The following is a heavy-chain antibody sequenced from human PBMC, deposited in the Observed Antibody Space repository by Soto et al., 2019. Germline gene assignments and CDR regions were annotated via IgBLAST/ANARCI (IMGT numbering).Heavy chain of an antibody. V-gene: IGHV5-51*01. J-gene: IGHJ4*02. CDR2: IYPGDSDT. Sequence: GESLKISCKGSGYSFTSYWIGWVRQMPGKGLECMGIIYPGDSDTKYSPSFQGQVTISADKSISTAYLQWSSLKASDTAMYYCARTYYYETSGYYSNLDYWGQGILVTV. CDR3: ARTYYYETSGYYSNLDY. CDR1: GYSFTSYW. D-gene: IGHD3-22*01.